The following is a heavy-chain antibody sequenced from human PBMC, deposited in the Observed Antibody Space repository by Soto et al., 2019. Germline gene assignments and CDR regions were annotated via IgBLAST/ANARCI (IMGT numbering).Heavy chain of an antibody. D-gene: IGHD5-12*01. J-gene: IGHJ4*02. Sequence: SETLSLTCAVYGGSFSGYYWSWIRQPPGKGLEWIGEINHSGSTNYNPSLKSRVTISVDKSKNQFSLKLSSVTAADTAVYYCARTASGYDAYFDYWGQGTLVTVSS. V-gene: IGHV4-34*01. CDR1: GGSFSGYY. CDR2: INHSGST. CDR3: ARTASGYDAYFDY.